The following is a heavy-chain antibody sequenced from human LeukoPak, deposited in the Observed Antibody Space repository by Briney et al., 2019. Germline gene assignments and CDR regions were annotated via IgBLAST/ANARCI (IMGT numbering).Heavy chain of an antibody. V-gene: IGHV3-23*01. CDR2: ISGGGGSA. J-gene: IGHJ4*02. CDR1: GFTFNNYT. CDR3: VRVDF. Sequence: GGSLRLSCAASGFTFNNYTMSWVRQAPGKGLEWVSVISGGGGSAYYADSVRGRFTISRDNAKNSLYLEMNSLRAEDTAVYYCVRVDFWGQGTLVTVSS.